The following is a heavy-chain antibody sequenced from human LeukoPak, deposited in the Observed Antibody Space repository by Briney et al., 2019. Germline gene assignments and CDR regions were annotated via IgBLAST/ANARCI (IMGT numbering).Heavy chain of an antibody. CDR3: AKLGSNDAFDI. CDR1: GYTFTGYS. Sequence: ASVKVSCKASGYTFTGYSMHWVRQAPGQGLEWMGWINPNSGGTSYAQKFQGRVTMTRDTSITTAYMELSRLRSDDTAVYYCAKLGSNDAFDIWGQGTMVTVSS. CDR2: INPNSGGT. J-gene: IGHJ3*02. V-gene: IGHV1-2*02. D-gene: IGHD6-6*01.